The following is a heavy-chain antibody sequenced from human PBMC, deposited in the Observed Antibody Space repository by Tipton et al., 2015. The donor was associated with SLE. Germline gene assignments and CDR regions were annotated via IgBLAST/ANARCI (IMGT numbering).Heavy chain of an antibody. J-gene: IGHJ6*03. D-gene: IGHD1-14*01. CDR3: AKDLKDPEGYMDV. CDR2: ISSSSSYI. V-gene: IGHV3-21*04. CDR1: GFTFSSYS. Sequence: SLRLSCAASGFTFSSYSMNWVRQAPGKGLEWVSSISSSSSYIYYADSVKGRFTISRDNAKNSLYLQMNSLRAEDTALYYCAKDLKDPEGYMDVWGKGTTVTVSS.